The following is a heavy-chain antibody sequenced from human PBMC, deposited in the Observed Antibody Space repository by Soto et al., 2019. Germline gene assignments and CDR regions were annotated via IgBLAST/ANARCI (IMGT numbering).Heavy chain of an antibody. V-gene: IGHV1-18*01. D-gene: IGHD6-19*01. CDR2: ISAYNGNT. CDR3: AATSIAVAGMRRLELDY. CDR1: GYTFTSHG. J-gene: IGHJ4*02. Sequence: ASVKVSCKASGYTFTSHGISWLRQAPGQGLEWMGWISAYNGNTNYAQKLQGRVTMTTDTSTSTAYMELRSLRSDDTAVYYCAATSIAVAGMRRLELDYWGQGTLVTVSS.